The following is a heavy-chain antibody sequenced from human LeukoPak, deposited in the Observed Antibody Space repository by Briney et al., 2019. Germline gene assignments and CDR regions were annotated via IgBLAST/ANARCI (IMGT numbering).Heavy chain of an antibody. CDR1: GGTFSSYA. V-gene: IGHV1-69*13. J-gene: IGHJ6*03. CDR2: IIPIFGTA. D-gene: IGHD3-3*01. CDR3: ARARSGYDFWSGYSYYYCMDV. Sequence: GASVKVSCKASGGTFSSYAISWVRQAPGQGLEWMGGIIPIFGTANYAQKFQGRATITADESTSTAYMELSSLRSEDTAVYYCARARSGYDFWSGYSYYYCMDVWGKGTTVTVSS.